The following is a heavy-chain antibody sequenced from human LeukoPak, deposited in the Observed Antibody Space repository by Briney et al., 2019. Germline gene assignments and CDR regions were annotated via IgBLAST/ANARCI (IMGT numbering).Heavy chain of an antibody. CDR2: INSDGSST. V-gene: IGHV3-74*01. CDR3: ARDPPVIAVAVDYMDV. J-gene: IGHJ6*03. Sequence: GGSLRLSCAASGFTFSSYWMHWVRQAPGKGLVWVSRINSDGSSTSYADSVKGRFTISRDNAKNTLYLQMNSLRAEDTAVYYCARDPPVIAVAVDYMDVWGKGTTVTVSS. D-gene: IGHD6-19*01. CDR1: GFTFSSYW.